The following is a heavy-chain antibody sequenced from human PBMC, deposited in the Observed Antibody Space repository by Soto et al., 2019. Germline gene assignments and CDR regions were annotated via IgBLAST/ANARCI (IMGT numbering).Heavy chain of an antibody. CDR2: IYPGDSDT. D-gene: IGHD4-17*01. Sequence: GESLKISCKGSGYSFTSYWIGWVRQMPGKGLEWMGIIYPGDSDTRYSPSFQGQVTISADKSISTACLQWSSLKASDTAMYYCARHVDTSRVSDYADNYYYYGMDVWGQGTTVTVSS. J-gene: IGHJ6*02. CDR3: ARHVDTSRVSDYADNYYYYGMDV. V-gene: IGHV5-51*01. CDR1: GYSFTSYW.